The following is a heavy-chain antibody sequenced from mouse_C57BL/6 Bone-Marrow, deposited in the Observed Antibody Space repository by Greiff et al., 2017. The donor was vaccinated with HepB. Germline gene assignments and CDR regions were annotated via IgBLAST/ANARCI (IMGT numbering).Heavy chain of an antibody. J-gene: IGHJ4*01. D-gene: IGHD2-2*01. Sequence: QVQLQQSGTELVKPGASVKLSCKASGYTFTSYWMHWVKQRPGQGLEWIGNINPSNGGTNYNEKFKSKATLTVDKSSSTAYMQLSSLTSEDSAVYYCARWFTHYYAMDYWGQGTSVTVSS. CDR2: INPSNGGT. CDR1: GYTFTSYW. CDR3: ARWFTHYYAMDY. V-gene: IGHV1-53*01.